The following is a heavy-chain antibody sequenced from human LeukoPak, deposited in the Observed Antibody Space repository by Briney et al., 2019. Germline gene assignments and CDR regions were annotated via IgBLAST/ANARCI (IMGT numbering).Heavy chain of an antibody. J-gene: IGHJ3*02. CDR1: GGSFSGYS. D-gene: IGHD4-23*01. V-gene: IGHV4-34*01. CDR2: INHSGST. CDR3: ARGRVGGDAFDI. Sequence: PSETLSLTCAVYGGSFSGYSWSWVRQPPGKGLEWIGEINHSGSTNYNASLKSRATISVDTSKNQFSLKLSSVTAADTAVYYCARGRVGGDAFDIWGQATMVTVSS.